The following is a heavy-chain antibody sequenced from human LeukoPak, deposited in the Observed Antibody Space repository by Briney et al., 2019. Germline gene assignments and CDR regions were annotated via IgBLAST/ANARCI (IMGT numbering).Heavy chain of an antibody. CDR1: GFPFSSDS. D-gene: IGHD3-22*01. CDR2: ISGGTSYI. CDR3: ARTNYDTTRGMDV. Sequence: PGGSLRLSCAASGFPFSSDSMNWVRQAPGKGLEWVSSISGGTSYIYYADSVKGRFTISRDNAKNPLYLQMNSLRAEDTAVYYCARTNYDTTRGMDVWGQGTTVTVSS. V-gene: IGHV3-21*01. J-gene: IGHJ6*02.